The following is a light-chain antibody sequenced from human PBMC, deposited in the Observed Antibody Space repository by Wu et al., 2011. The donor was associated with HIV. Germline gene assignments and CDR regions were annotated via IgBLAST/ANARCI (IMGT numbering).Light chain of an antibody. V-gene: IGKV3-20*01. Sequence: EIVLTQSPAILSLSPGDRATLSCRASQSIGNYLAWYQQKPGQTPRLLFFDASNRATGIPARFSGRGSGTDFTLTISRLEPEDFAVYYCQQYGSSLALTFGGGTEGGDQT. CDR1: QSIGNY. J-gene: IGKJ4*01. CDR2: DAS. CDR3: QQYGSSLALT.